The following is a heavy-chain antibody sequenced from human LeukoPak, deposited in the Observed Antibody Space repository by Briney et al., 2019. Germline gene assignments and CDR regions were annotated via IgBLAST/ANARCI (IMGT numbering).Heavy chain of an antibody. CDR3: ARIVVVNFDY. CDR1: GGSISSSSYY. CDR2: IYYSGST. J-gene: IGHJ4*02. D-gene: IGHD3-22*01. V-gene: IGHV4-39*01. Sequence: PSETLSLTCTVSGGSISSSSYYWGWIRQPPGKGLEWIGSIYYSGSTYYNPSLKSRVTISVDTSKNQFSLKLSSVTAADTAVYYCARIVVVNFDYWGQGTLVTVSS.